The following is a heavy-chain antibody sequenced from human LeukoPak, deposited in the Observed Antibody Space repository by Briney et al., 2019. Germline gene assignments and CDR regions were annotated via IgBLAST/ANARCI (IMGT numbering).Heavy chain of an antibody. V-gene: IGHV4-39*01. D-gene: IGHD5-12*01. CDR1: GDSISSSTYY. Sequence: PSETLSLTCAVSGDSISSSTYYWGWIRQPPGKGLEWIGSIYYSGSTYYNPSLKSRVTISVDTSKNQFSLKLSSVTAADTAVYYCARHGQGYGGYYYYYMDVWGKGTTVTVSS. CDR3: ARHGQGYGGYYYYYMDV. J-gene: IGHJ6*03. CDR2: IYYSGST.